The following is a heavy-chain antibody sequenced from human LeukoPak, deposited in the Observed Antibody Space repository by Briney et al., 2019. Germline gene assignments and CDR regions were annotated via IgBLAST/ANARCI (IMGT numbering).Heavy chain of an antibody. J-gene: IGHJ6*03. Sequence: ASVKVSCKASGGTFSSYAISWVRQAPGQGLEWMGGIIPIFGTANYAQKFQGRVTITTDESTSTAYMELSSLRSEDTAVYYCALAWNNALGHYYYDYMDVWGKGTTVTVSS. CDR2: IIPIFGTA. V-gene: IGHV1-69*05. CDR1: GGTFSSYA. D-gene: IGHD1/OR15-1a*01. CDR3: ALAWNNALGHYYYDYMDV.